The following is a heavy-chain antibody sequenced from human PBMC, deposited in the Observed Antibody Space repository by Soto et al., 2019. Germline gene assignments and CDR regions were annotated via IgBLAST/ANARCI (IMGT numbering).Heavy chain of an antibody. Sequence: QVQLVQSGAEVKKPGASVKVSCKASGYTFTGYYMHWVRQAPGQGLEWMGWINPNSGGTNYAQKCQGRVTMTRDTSISKAYMELSRLRYDDTAVYYCARDWDSSSGRGYYYGMDVWGQGTTVTVSS. CDR3: ARDWDSSSGRGYYYGMDV. D-gene: IGHD6-6*01. CDR1: GYTFTGYY. CDR2: INPNSGGT. V-gene: IGHV1-2*02. J-gene: IGHJ6*02.